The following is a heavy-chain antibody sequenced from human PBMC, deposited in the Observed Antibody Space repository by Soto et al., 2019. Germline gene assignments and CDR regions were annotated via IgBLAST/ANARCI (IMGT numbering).Heavy chain of an antibody. J-gene: IGHJ2*01. Sequence: QVQLQESGPGLVKPSETLSLTCTVSGGSISGGVHSWSWIRQHAGKGLEWIGYIFDSGSPYYNPSLKFRLTESVDTSKNQFSLRLSSATAAYTAVYYCAREIMPLTNDWYFDLWGRGTLVTVSS. CDR2: IFDSGSP. CDR1: GGSISGGVHS. CDR3: AREIMPLTNDWYFDL. D-gene: IGHD2-8*01. V-gene: IGHV4-30-4*01.